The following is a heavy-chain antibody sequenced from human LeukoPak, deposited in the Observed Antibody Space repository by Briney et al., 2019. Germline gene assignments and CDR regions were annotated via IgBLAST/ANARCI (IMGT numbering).Heavy chain of an antibody. J-gene: IGHJ5*02. CDR1: GFTFSSYA. CDR2: ISSSGDVT. D-gene: IGHD6-19*01. V-gene: IGHV3-23*01. CDR3: AKNGVHQWPPNWFDP. Sequence: PGGSLRLSCAASGFTFSSYAMTWVRQAPGKGPELVSSISSSGDVTSYTDSVKGRFTISRDNSKNTLYLQMSSLRAEDTAVYYCAKNGVHQWPPNWFDPWGQGTLVTVSS.